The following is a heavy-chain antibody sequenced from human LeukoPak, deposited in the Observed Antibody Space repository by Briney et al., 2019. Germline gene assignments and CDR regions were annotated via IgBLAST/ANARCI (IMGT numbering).Heavy chain of an antibody. V-gene: IGHV3-7*01. J-gene: IGHJ4*02. CDR1: GFTFSSYW. Sequence: GGSLRLSCAASGFTFSSYWMSWVRQAPGKGLEWVVNINQDGSEKYYVDSVKGRFTISRDNAKNSLYLQMNSLRAEDTAVYYCARDTRVAPTEGFDYWGQGILVTVSS. D-gene: IGHD2-15*01. CDR2: INQDGSEK. CDR3: ARDTRVAPTEGFDY.